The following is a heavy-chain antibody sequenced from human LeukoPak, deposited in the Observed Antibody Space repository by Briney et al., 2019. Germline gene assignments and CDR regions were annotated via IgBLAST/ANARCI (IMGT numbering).Heavy chain of an antibody. V-gene: IGHV3-7*01. CDR1: GFKFNNLW. CDR2: IKEDGSEK. CDR3: AAFDI. Sequence: GGSLRLSCAASGFKFNNLWMTWVRQAPGKGLEWVANIKEDGSEKNYVDSVKGRFTISRDNAQNSLYLQMNSLRAEDTAVYYCAAFDIWGQGTMGTVSS. J-gene: IGHJ3*02.